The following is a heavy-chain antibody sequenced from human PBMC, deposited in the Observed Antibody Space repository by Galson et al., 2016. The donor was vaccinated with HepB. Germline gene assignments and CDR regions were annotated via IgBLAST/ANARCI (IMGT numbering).Heavy chain of an antibody. Sequence: SLRLSCAASGFTFSRFAMHWVRQAPGKGLEWVAIISYDGNTKYYADSVKGRFTISRDNSNNTVYLQMNSLRPEDTAVYYCARHKAGEVFEWLLQMYWFDPWGQGTLVTVSS. CDR2: ISYDGNTK. D-gene: IGHD3-3*01. V-gene: IGHV3-30*04. J-gene: IGHJ5*02. CDR3: ARHKAGEVFEWLLQMYWFDP. CDR1: GFTFSRFA.